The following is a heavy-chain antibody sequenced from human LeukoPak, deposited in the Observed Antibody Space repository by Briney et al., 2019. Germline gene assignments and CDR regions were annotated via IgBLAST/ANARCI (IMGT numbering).Heavy chain of an antibody. J-gene: IGHJ4*02. V-gene: IGHV4-4*07. CDR1: GGSISSYY. CDR3: ARAKGCSSTSCPYFDY. D-gene: IGHD2-2*01. CDR2: IYTSGST. Sequence: SETLSLTCTVSGGSISSYYWSWIRQPAGKGLEWIGRIYTSGSTNYNPSLKSRVTMSVDTSKNQFSLKLSSVTAADTAVYYCARAKGCSSTSCPYFDYWGQGTLVTVPS.